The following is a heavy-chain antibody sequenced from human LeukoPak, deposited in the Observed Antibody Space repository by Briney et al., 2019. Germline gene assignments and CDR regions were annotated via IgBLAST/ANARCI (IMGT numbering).Heavy chain of an antibody. J-gene: IGHJ6*02. CDR2: INPNSGGT. D-gene: IGHD2-8*02. Sequence: ASVKVSCKASGYTFTGYYMHWVRQAPGQGLEWMGWINPNSGGTNYAQKFQGRVTMTRDTSISTAYMELSRLRSDDTAVYYCAREVVYAMNQLYGMDVWGQGTTVTVSS. CDR3: AREVVYAMNQLYGMDV. V-gene: IGHV1-2*02. CDR1: GYTFTGYY.